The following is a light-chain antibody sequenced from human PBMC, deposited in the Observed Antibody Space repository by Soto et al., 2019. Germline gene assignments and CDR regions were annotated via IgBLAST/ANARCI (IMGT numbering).Light chain of an antibody. Sequence: QSALTQPASVSGSPGQSITISCTGTSSDFGDYNYVYWYQHHPGKAPKLIIYEVRNRPSGLSNRFSGSKFGNTASLTISGLQAEDEADYYCISYPTSNTTYWVFGGGTKLTVL. J-gene: IGLJ3*02. CDR2: EVR. V-gene: IGLV2-14*01. CDR3: ISYPTSNTTYWV. CDR1: SSDFGDYNY.